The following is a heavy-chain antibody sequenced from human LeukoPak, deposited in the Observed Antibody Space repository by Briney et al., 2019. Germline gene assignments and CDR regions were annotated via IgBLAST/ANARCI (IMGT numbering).Heavy chain of an antibody. CDR2: IYYSGST. J-gene: IGHJ4*02. CDR1: GGSIGSSSYY. V-gene: IGHV4-39*01. Sequence: SETLSLTCTVSGGSIGSSSYYWGWIRQPPGKGLEWIGSIYYSGSTYYNPSLKSRVTISVDTSKNQFSLKLSSVAAADTAVYYCARHDLGYCSSTSCYPSFDYWGQGTLVTVSS. CDR3: ARHDLGYCSSTSCYPSFDY. D-gene: IGHD2-2*01.